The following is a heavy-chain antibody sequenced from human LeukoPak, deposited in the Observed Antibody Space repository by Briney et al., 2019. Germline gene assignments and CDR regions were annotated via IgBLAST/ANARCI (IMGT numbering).Heavy chain of an antibody. CDR2: ISSSGRTI. Sequence: GGSLRLSCAASGFTFSSYEMNWVRQAPGKGLEWVSYISSSGRTIFYADSVKGRFTISRDNAKNSLYLQMNSLRAEDTAVYHCARGDEYCSSTSCYAGPSYGLDVWGQGTTVTVSS. CDR1: GFTFSSYE. CDR3: ARGDEYCSSTSCYAGPSYGLDV. V-gene: IGHV3-48*03. J-gene: IGHJ6*02. D-gene: IGHD2-2*01.